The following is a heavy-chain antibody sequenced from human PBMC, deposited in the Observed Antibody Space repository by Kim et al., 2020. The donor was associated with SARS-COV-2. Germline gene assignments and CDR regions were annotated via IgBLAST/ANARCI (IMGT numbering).Heavy chain of an antibody. Sequence: GGSLRLSCAASGFTVRRSFMSWVRQAPGKGLEWLSVIYSPDSVKGRITFSRDNSKNTFNLQTNSLRADDTAVYYCARVGDYGSGKVVYWGQGTPVTVSS. CDR3: ARVGDYGSGKVVY. J-gene: IGHJ1*01. CDR2: IY. D-gene: IGHD3-10*01. V-gene: IGHV3-53*01. CDR1: GFTVRRSF.